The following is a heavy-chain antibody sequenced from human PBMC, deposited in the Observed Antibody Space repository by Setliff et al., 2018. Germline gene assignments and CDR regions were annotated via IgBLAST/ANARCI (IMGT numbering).Heavy chain of an antibody. J-gene: IGHJ4*02. CDR2: INEDGSER. CDR3: ARDFGSHFFDY. D-gene: IGHD3-16*01. Sequence: GGSLRLSCAVSGLTFSSYWLTWVRQAPGKGLEWVANINEDGSERYYVDSVKGRFTISRDNAKNSLDLQMNDLRAEDTAVYYCARDFGSHFFDYWGQGTLVTVSS. CDR1: GLTFSSYW. V-gene: IGHV3-7*01.